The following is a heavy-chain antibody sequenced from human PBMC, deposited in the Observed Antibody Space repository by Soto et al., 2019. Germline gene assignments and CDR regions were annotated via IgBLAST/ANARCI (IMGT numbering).Heavy chain of an antibody. D-gene: IGHD5-18*01. Sequence: KASETLSLTCTVSGGSISSGDYYWSWIRQPPGKGLEWIGYIYYSGSTYYNPSLKSRVTISVDTSKNQFSLKLSSVTAADTAVYYCARWGSGYSYAKYNWFDPWGQGTRVTVSS. J-gene: IGHJ5*02. V-gene: IGHV4-30-4*01. CDR2: IYYSGST. CDR1: GGSISSGDYY. CDR3: ARWGSGYSYAKYNWFDP.